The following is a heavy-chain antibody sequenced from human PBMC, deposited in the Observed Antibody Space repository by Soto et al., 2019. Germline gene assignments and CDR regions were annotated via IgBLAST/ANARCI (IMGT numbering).Heavy chain of an antibody. D-gene: IGHD5-12*01. Sequence: ASVKVYCKASGYTFTSYGISWVRQVPGQGLEWMGWISAYNGNTNYAQKLQGRVTMTTDTSTSTAYMELRSLRSDDTAVYYCARDWDVDIVATITGYWGQGTLVTVSS. CDR3: ARDWDVDIVATITGY. V-gene: IGHV1-18*01. CDR2: ISAYNGNT. CDR1: GYTFTSYG. J-gene: IGHJ4*02.